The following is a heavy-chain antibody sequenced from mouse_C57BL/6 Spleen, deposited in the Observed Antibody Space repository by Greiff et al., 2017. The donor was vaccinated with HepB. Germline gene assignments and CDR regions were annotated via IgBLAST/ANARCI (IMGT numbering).Heavy chain of an antibody. D-gene: IGHD2-4*01. Sequence: QVQLQQSGAELVKPGASVKLSCKASGYTFTSYWMHWVKQRPGQGLEWIGMIHPNSGSTNYNEKFKSKATLTVDKSSSTAYMQLSSLTSEDSAVYYCSYDYPAWFAYWGQGTLVTVSA. V-gene: IGHV1-64*01. CDR2: IHPNSGST. CDR1: GYTFTSYW. CDR3: SYDYPAWFAY. J-gene: IGHJ3*01.